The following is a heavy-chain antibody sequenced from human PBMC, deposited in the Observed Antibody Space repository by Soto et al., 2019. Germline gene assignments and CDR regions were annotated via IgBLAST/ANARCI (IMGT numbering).Heavy chain of an antibody. CDR1: GFTFSSYA. D-gene: IGHD3-22*01. V-gene: IGHV3-23*01. Sequence: GGSLRLSCAASGFTFSSYAMSWVRQAPGKGLEWVSAISDSGDKTYYADSVKGRFTVSRDNSKNTLYLQMNSLRAEDTAVYFCAKDPNDYDSSAYYVDYWGRGTLVTVSS. CDR2: ISDSGDKT. CDR3: AKDPNDYDSSAYYVDY. J-gene: IGHJ4*02.